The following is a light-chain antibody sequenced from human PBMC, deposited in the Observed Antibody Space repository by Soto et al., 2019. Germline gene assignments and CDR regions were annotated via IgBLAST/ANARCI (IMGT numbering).Light chain of an antibody. CDR1: QSISSW. Sequence: GDRVTITCRASQSISSWLAWYQQKPGKAPKLLIYDASSLESGVPSRFSGSGSGTEFTLTISSLQPDDFATYYCQHYNSYSEALGQGTKVDIK. CDR2: DAS. V-gene: IGKV1-5*01. CDR3: QHYNSYSEA. J-gene: IGKJ1*01.